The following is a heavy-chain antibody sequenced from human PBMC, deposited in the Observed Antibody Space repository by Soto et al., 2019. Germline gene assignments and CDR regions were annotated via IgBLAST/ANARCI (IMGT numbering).Heavy chain of an antibody. CDR1: GGSVSRDSAA. Sequence: SQAIPLTCAISGGSVSRDSAAWCWLRHSPSRGLEWLGRTYYRSKWNNDYAVSVNSRIAINPDTSKNQFSLQLYSLTPEDTAVYYCEVLSSFRGMHVRCQGTRVTRSS. V-gene: IGHV6-1*01. J-gene: IGHJ6*02. D-gene: IGHD2-2*01. CDR2: TYYRSKWNN. CDR3: EVLSSFRGMHV.